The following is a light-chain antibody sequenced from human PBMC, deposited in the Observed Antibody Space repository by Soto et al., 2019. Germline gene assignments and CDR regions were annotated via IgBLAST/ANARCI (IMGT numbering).Light chain of an antibody. CDR2: DVS. J-gene: IGLJ1*01. V-gene: IGLV2-14*03. CDR1: SSDVGGYNF. CDR3: SSYATSILEV. Sequence: QSALTQPASVSGSPGQSITISCTGTSSDVGGYNFVSWYQQHPGKAPKLMIYDVSNRPSGVSDRFPGSKSGNTASLTIFGLQAEDEADYYCSSYATSILEVFGTGTKLTVL.